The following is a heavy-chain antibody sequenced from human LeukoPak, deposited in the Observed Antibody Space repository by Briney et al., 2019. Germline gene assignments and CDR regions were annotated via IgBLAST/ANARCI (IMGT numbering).Heavy chain of an antibody. CDR2: IYPNNGGT. D-gene: IGHD3-22*01. CDR1: GYTFTRYY. V-gene: IGHV1-2*02. CDR3: ARDPATTYYYDP. Sequence: GASQKVSCKASGYTFTRYYIHWVRQAPGHGLEWMGWIYPNNGGTNYAQKFQGRVTMTRDTSISTAYMELSRLTSDDTAIYYCARDPATTYYYDPWGQGTLVTVSS. J-gene: IGHJ4*02.